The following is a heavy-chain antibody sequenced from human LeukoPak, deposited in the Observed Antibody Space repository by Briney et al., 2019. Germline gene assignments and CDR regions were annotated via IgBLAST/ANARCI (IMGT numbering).Heavy chain of an antibody. CDR3: ARERGVYCSSTSCYREGFDY. Sequence: SETLSLTCTVSGGSISSYYWSWIRQPPGKGLEWIGYIYCSGSTNYNPSLKSRVTISVDTSKNQFSLKLSSVTAADTAVYYCARERGVYCSSTSCYREGFDYWGQGTLVTVSS. J-gene: IGHJ4*02. V-gene: IGHV4-59*01. CDR2: IYCSGST. D-gene: IGHD2-2*02. CDR1: GGSISSYY.